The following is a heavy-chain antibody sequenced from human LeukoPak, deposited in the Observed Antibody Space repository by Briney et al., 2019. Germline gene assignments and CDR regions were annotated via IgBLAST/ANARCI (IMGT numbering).Heavy chain of an antibody. CDR1: GYTFTSYG. Sequence: GASVKVSCKASGYTFTSYGISWGRQAPGQGLEWMGWISAYNGNTNYAQKLQGRVTMTTDTSTSTACMELRSLRSDDTAVYYCARVPTLAYCGGDCYFDYWGQGTLVTVSS. J-gene: IGHJ4*02. CDR3: ARVPTLAYCGGDCYFDY. V-gene: IGHV1-18*01. CDR2: ISAYNGNT. D-gene: IGHD2-21*02.